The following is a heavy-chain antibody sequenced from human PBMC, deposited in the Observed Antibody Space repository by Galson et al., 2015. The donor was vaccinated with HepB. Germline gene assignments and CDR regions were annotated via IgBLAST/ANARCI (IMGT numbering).Heavy chain of an antibody. CDR2: VSYDGSNK. D-gene: IGHD3-9*01. J-gene: IGHJ3*02. V-gene: IGHV3-30*18. CDR1: GFTFSSYG. Sequence: SLRLSCAASGFTFSSYGMHWVRQAPGKGLEWVAVVSYDGSNKYYADSVKGRFTISRDNSKNTLYLQMNSLRAEDTAIYYCAKGYFEWYRRGRHVFDIWGQGQMVIVSS. CDR3: AKGYFEWYRRGRHVFDI.